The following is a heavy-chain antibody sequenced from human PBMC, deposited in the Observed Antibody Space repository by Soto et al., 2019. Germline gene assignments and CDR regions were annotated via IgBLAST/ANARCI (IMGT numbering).Heavy chain of an antibody. CDR3: ARDLSSYSSGWYDL. CDR2: INPSGGRT. CDR1: GYTFTNYY. Sequence: QVQLVQSGAEVKKPGASVKVSCKASGYTFTNYYMHWVRQAPGQGLEWMGIINPSGGRTNYAQKFQGRVTMTRDTSTSTVYLELSTLRSEDTAVYYCARDLSSYSSGWYDLWGRGTLVPVSS. D-gene: IGHD6-19*01. V-gene: IGHV1-46*01. J-gene: IGHJ2*01.